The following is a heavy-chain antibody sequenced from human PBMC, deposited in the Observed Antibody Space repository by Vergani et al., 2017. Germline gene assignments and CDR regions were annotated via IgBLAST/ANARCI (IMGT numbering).Heavy chain of an antibody. CDR3: ASGDGYCSGGSCYSGLD. Sequence: EVQLVESGGGLVQPGGSLRLSCAASGFPFSSYEMNWVRQAPGKGLEWVSYISSSGSTIYYADSVKGRFTISRDNAKNSLYLQMNSLRAEDTAVYYCASGDGYCSGGSCYSGLDWGQGTLVTVSS. D-gene: IGHD2-15*01. V-gene: IGHV3-48*03. CDR2: ISSSGSTI. J-gene: IGHJ4*02. CDR1: GFPFSSYE.